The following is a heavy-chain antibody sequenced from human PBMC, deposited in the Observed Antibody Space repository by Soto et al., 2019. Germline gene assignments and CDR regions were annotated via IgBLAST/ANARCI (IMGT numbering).Heavy chain of an antibody. J-gene: IGHJ6*02. Sequence: QVQLVQSGAEVKKPGSSVKVSCKASGGTFSSYAISWVRQAPGQGLEWMGGIIPIFGTANYAQKFQGRVTITADESTSTAYMELRSLRSEDTAVYYCARVGGEVRFGELFFHYGMDVWGQGTTVTVSS. CDR2: IIPIFGTA. D-gene: IGHD3-10*01. CDR3: ARVGGEVRFGELFFHYGMDV. V-gene: IGHV1-69*01. CDR1: GGTFSSYA.